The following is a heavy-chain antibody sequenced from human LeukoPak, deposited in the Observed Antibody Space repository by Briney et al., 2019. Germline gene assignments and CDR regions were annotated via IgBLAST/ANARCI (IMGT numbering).Heavy chain of an antibody. V-gene: IGHV3-73*01. CDR1: GFTFSGSA. Sequence: GSLRLSCAASGFTFSGSAMHWVRQASGKGLERVGRIRSKANSYATAYAASVKGRFTISRDDSKNTAYLQMNSLKTEDTAVSYCARGMLDWGQGTLVTVSS. CDR2: IRSKANSYAT. CDR3: ARGMLD. J-gene: IGHJ4*02. D-gene: IGHD3-10*02.